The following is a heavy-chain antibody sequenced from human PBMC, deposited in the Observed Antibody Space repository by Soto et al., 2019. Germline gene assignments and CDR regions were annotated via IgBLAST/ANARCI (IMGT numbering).Heavy chain of an antibody. CDR3: ARGYRRAYSRIDY. CDR1: GGSISRSY. Sequence: PSETLSLTCTVSGGSISRSYWTCIRHPPGKGLEWLGYIYYSGSTNYNPSLKSRVTISLDTSKNQFSLKLSSVTAADTAVYFCARGYRRAYSRIDYWGQGTLVTVSS. J-gene: IGHJ4*02. CDR2: IYYSGST. V-gene: IGHV4-59*01. D-gene: IGHD2-21*01.